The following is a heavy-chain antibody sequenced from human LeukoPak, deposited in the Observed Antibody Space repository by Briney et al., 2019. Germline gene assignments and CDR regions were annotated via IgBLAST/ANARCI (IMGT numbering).Heavy chain of an antibody. Sequence: SETLSLTCTVSGGSISSYYWSWIRQPPGKGLEWIGYIYYSGSTNYNPSLKSRVTISVDTSKNQFSLKLSSVTAADTAVYYCTRHVYLAAADYWGQGTLVTVSP. V-gene: IGHV4-59*08. D-gene: IGHD6-13*01. CDR2: IYYSGST. J-gene: IGHJ4*02. CDR1: GGSISSYY. CDR3: TRHVYLAAADY.